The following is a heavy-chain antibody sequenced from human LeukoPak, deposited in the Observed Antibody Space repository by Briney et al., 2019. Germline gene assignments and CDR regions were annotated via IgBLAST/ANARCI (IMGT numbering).Heavy chain of an antibody. D-gene: IGHD3-10*01. Sequence: PGRSLRLSCSASGFTFSYYAIHWVRQAPGKGLEWVALILFDGSNTYYADSVKGRITISRDNSKNTVYLQMNSLRAEDTAVYYCARELFGSGSCPDGWGQGTLVTVSS. CDR3: ARELFGSGSCPDG. CDR2: ILFDGSNT. J-gene: IGHJ4*02. CDR1: GFTFSYYA. V-gene: IGHV3-33*01.